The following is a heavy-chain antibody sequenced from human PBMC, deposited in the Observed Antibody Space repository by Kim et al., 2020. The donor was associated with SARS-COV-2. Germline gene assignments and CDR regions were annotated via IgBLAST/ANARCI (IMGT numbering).Heavy chain of an antibody. V-gene: IGHV3-33*01. CDR1: GFTFSSYG. Sequence: GGSLRLSCAASGFTFSSYGMHWVRQAPGKGLEWVAVIWYDGSNKYYADSVKGRFTISRDNSKNTLYLQMNSLRAEDTAVYYCARDRAFGDYDSGDYWGQGTLVTVSS. D-gene: IGHD3-22*01. CDR2: IWYDGSNK. J-gene: IGHJ4*02. CDR3: ARDRAFGDYDSGDY.